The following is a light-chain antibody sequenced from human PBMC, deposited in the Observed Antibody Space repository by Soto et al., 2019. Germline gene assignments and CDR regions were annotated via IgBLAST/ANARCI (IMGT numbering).Light chain of an antibody. CDR2: AAS. CDR3: QQADSFPWT. V-gene: IGKV1-12*02. J-gene: IGKJ1*01. Sequence: DIQLTQSPSSVSASVGDRVTVTCRASQGISNWLAWYQQKPGKAPKLLISAASSLQSGVPSRFSGSGSGTDFTLIISSLQPEDFATYYCQQADSFPWTFGRGTKVEIK. CDR1: QGISNW.